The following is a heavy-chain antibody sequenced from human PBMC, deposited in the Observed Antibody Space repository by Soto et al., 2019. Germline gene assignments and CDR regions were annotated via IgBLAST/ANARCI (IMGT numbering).Heavy chain of an antibody. CDR1: GFTFSSYA. Sequence: GGSLRLSCAASGFTFSSYAMHWVRQAPGKGLEWVAVISYDGSNKYYADSVKGRFTISRDNSKNTLYLQMNSLRAEDRAVYYCARDSPPAYSDILTVSLDYWGQGTLATVSS. D-gene: IGHD3-9*01. V-gene: IGHV3-30-3*01. J-gene: IGHJ4*02. CDR2: ISYDGSNK. CDR3: ARDSPPAYSDILTVSLDY.